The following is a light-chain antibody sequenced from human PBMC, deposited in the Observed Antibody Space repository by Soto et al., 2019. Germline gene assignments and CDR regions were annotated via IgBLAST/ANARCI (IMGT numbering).Light chain of an antibody. V-gene: IGKV1-39*01. J-gene: IGKJ4*01. CDR3: LQSYRTPLT. Sequence: DIQMTQSPSSLSASVGDRVTISCRASQSINNYLSWYQQKPGKAPNLLIFGASTLQSGVPSRFSGSGSGTDFTLTISSLQPEDFATYYCLQSYRTPLTFGGGTKVDIK. CDR1: QSINNY. CDR2: GAS.